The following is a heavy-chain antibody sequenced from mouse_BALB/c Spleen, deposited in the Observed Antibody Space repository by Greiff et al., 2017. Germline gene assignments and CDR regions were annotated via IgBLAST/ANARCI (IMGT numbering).Heavy chain of an antibody. CDR1: GYTFTSYW. Sequence: QVQLQQSGAELARPGASVKLSCKASGYTFTSYWMQWVKQRPGQGLEWIGAIYPGDGDTRYTQKFKGKATLTADKSSSTAYMQLSSLASEDSAVYYCARRGYYGRRSSCDYWGQGTTLTVSS. V-gene: IGHV1-87*01. CDR2: IYPGDGDT. J-gene: IGHJ2*01. D-gene: IGHD1-1*01. CDR3: ARRGYYGRRSSCDY.